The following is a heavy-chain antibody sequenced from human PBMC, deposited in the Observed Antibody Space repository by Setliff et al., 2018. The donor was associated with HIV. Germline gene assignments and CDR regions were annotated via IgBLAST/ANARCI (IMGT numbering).Heavy chain of an antibody. J-gene: IGHJ4*02. Sequence: GESLKISCKGSGYSFTCYWISWVRQMPGKGLEWMGRIDPSDSYTNYSPSFQGHVTISADKSTSTAYLQWSSLKASDTAMYYCARHQEWELLFCYWGQGTLVTVSS. CDR1: GYSFTCYW. V-gene: IGHV5-10-1*01. CDR2: IDPSDSYT. D-gene: IGHD1-26*01. CDR3: ARHQEWELLFCY.